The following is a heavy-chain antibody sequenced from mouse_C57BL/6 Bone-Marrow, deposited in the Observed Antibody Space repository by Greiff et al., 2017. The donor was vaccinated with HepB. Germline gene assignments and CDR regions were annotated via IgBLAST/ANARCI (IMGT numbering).Heavy chain of an antibody. Sequence: EVQLQESGAELVKPGASVKLSCTASGFNIKDYYMHWVKQRTEQGLGWIGRIDPEDGETKYAPKFQGKATITADPSSNTAYLQLSSLTSEDTAVYYCARRGTSTRDYYAMDYWGQGTSVTVSS. V-gene: IGHV14-2*01. J-gene: IGHJ4*01. CDR2: IDPEDGET. CDR3: ARRGTSTRDYYAMDY. CDR1: GFNIKDYY.